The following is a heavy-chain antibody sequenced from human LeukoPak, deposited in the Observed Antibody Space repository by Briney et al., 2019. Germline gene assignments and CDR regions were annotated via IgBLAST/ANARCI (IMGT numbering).Heavy chain of an antibody. D-gene: IGHD1-26*01. J-gene: IGHJ4*02. Sequence: PGGSLRLSCAASGFTFSSYSMTCVRQAPGKGREWVSSISSSSSYTYYADSVKGRFTISRDNAKNSLYLKMNSLRAEDTAVYYCARVATHVWGATTGPFDYWGQGTLVTVSS. V-gene: IGHV3-21*01. CDR3: ARVATHVWGATTGPFDY. CDR2: ISSSSSYT. CDR1: GFTFSSYS.